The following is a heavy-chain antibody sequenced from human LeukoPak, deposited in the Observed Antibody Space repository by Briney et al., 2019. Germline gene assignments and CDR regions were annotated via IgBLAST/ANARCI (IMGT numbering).Heavy chain of an antibody. CDR3: ARDPTTVVSTPYYFDD. J-gene: IGHJ4*02. Sequence: SETQSVTCAVSGGSFIGYHWNWIRQPPGKGLEWIGEINHSGSTNYNPSLKSRVTISVDTSKNQFSLKLRSVTAADTAVYYCARDPTTVVSTPYYFDDWGQGTLVTVSS. D-gene: IGHD4-23*01. V-gene: IGHV4-34*01. CDR2: INHSGST. CDR1: GGSFIGYH.